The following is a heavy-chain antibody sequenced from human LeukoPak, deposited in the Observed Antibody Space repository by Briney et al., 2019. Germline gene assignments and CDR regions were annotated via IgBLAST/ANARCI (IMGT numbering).Heavy chain of an antibody. CDR3: ARVVAAAAWLDP. D-gene: IGHD6-13*01. V-gene: IGHV4-59*01. J-gene: IGHJ5*02. CDR1: GGSLSSYY. Sequence: PSETLSLTCTVSGGSLSSYYWSWIRQPPGKGLEWIGYIYYSGSTKYNPSLKSRVTISVDTSKKQFSLKVSSVTAADTALYYCARVVAAAAWLDPWGQGILVTVSP. CDR2: IYYSGST.